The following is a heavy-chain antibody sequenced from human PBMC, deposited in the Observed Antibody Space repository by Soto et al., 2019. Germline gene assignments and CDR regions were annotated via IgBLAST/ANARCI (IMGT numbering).Heavy chain of an antibody. V-gene: IGHV1-8*01. D-gene: IGHD1-1*01. CDR3: ARRAETNGWNGFGADKYYFDF. J-gene: IGHJ4*02. CDR1: GYTFTSYD. Sequence: QVPLVQSGAEVRKPGASVKVSCEASGYTFTSYDIYWVRQATGQGLEWMGWMNSNTGYSGYAQKFQGRVTMTSDTSISTAHMELSSLRSEDTAVYYCARRAETNGWNGFGADKYYFDFWGQGTLVTVSS. CDR2: MNSNTGYS.